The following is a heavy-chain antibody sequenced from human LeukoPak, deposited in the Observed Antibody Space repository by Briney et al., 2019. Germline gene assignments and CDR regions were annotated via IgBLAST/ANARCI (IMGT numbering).Heavy chain of an antibody. D-gene: IGHD4-23*01. J-gene: IGHJ4*02. CDR1: GFTFSDYY. CDR3: ARELKTTRGGLFDY. Sequence: GESLRLSCEASGFTFSDYYMSWVRQAPEKGLEWLSYLSGDGATIYYADSVRGRITISRDNAKSSLSLQMNALRDDDTAVYYCARELKTTRGGLFDYWGQGALVTASS. CDR2: LSGDGATI. V-gene: IGHV3-11*01.